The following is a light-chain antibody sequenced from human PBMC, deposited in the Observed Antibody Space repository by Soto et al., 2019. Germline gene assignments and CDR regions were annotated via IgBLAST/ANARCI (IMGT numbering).Light chain of an antibody. J-gene: IGKJ1*01. CDR2: AAS. CDR3: QKYNSAPRT. Sequence: DIQMTQSPSSLSASVGDRVTITCRARQGISNYLAWYQQKPGKVPKLLIYAASTLQSGVPSRFSGSGSGTDFTLTISSLQPEDGATYYCQKYNSAPRTFGQGTKVEIK. V-gene: IGKV1-27*01. CDR1: QGISNY.